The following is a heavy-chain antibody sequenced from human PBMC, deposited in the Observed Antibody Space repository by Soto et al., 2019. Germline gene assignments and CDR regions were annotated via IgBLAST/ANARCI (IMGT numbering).Heavy chain of an antibody. J-gene: IGHJ6*02. V-gene: IGHV1-69*13. CDR1: GGTFSSHA. CDR2: IIPIFGTA. D-gene: IGHD6-6*01. CDR3: ARGSHYSSSDRYYYGMDV. Sequence: SVKVSCKASGGTFSSHAISWVRQAPGQGLEWMGGIIPIFGTANYAQKFQGRVTITADESTSTAYMELSSLRSEDTAVYYCARGSHYSSSDRYYYGMDVWGQGTTVTVSS.